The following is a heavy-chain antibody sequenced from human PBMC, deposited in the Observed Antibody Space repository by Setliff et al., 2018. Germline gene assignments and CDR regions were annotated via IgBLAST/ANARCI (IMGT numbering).Heavy chain of an antibody. CDR1: GFAFRSYA. Sequence: GGSLRLSCAASGFAFRSYAMDWVRRAPGRGLEWVAFIRYDGSKEYYADSVKGRFTISRDNSRNTLYLQMNSLRSEDTAVYYCARDRIGPFLSYMDGWGKGTAVTVSS. CDR3: ARDRIGPFLSYMDG. CDR2: IRYDGSKE. J-gene: IGHJ6*03. D-gene: IGHD3-3*02. V-gene: IGHV3-30*02.